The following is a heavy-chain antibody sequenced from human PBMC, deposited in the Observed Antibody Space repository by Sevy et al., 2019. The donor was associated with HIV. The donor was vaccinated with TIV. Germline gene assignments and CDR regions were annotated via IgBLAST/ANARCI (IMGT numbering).Heavy chain of an antibody. V-gene: IGHV3-23*01. CDR2: ISGGSGGTT. CDR3: VKDPYLTSPWYSSSYDAFDI. D-gene: IGHD6-13*01. J-gene: IGHJ3*02. Sequence: GGSLRLSCAASGFTFSSYAMRWVRQAPGKGLEWVSAISGGSGGTTYYADSVKGRFTISRDNSKNTLYLQMNTLRAEDTAVYYCVKDPYLTSPWYSSSYDAFDIWGQGTMVTVSS. CDR1: GFTFSSYA.